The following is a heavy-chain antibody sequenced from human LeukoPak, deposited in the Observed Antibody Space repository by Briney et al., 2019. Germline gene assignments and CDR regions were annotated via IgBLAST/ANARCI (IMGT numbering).Heavy chain of an antibody. CDR3: AREGLRVFDFDY. CDR1: GDSISSYY. Sequence: SETLSLTCTVSGDSISSYYWSWIRQPPGKGLEWIGYIYFSGSTYYNPSLKSRVTISVDTSKNQFSLKLSSVTAADTAVYYCAREGLRVFDFDYWGQGTLVTVSS. V-gene: IGHV4-59*12. J-gene: IGHJ4*02. D-gene: IGHD4-17*01. CDR2: IYFSGST.